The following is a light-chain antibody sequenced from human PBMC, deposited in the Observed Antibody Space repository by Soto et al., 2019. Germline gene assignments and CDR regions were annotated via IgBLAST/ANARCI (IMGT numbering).Light chain of an antibody. CDR2: AAS. CDR1: QGSNIF. V-gene: IGKV1-9*01. J-gene: IGKJ2*01. CDR3: QQRNSYPRT. Sequence: DIQLTQSPSFLSASVGDRVTITCRASQGSNIFLAWFQQTPGKAPNLLISAASTLQSGVPSRFSGSGSETEFTLTITSLPPEDSATYYCQQRNSYPRTFGQGTKVEIK.